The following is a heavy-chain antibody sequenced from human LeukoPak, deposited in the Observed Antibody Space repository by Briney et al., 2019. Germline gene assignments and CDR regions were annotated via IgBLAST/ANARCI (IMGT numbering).Heavy chain of an antibody. CDR1: GGSKSSYY. V-gene: IGHV4-59*08. CDR3: ARQTFYYGSENYYYDAFDI. CDR2: IYYSGST. D-gene: IGHD3-10*01. J-gene: IGHJ3*02. Sequence: SETLSLTCTVSGGSKSSYYWSWIRQPPGKGLEWIGYIYYSGSTKYNPSLNSRVTISVDTSTNQFSLELSSVTAADAAVYYCARQTFYYGSENYYYDAFDIWGQGTMVTVSS.